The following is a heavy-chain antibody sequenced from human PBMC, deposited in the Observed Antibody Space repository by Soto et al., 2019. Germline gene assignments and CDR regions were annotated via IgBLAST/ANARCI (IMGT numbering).Heavy chain of an antibody. J-gene: IGHJ4*02. CDR2: IYHGGTT. Sequence: SETLSLTCTVSGYSISSGSYWGWIRQPPGKGPEWIASIYHGGTTFYNPSLKSRVTVSVDKSNNQFSLKLRSVTAADTAVYYCARALNPYYDFWSGYLYYFDYWGQGTLVTVSS. D-gene: IGHD3-3*01. CDR1: GYSISSGSY. V-gene: IGHV4-38-2*02. CDR3: ARALNPYYDFWSGYLYYFDY.